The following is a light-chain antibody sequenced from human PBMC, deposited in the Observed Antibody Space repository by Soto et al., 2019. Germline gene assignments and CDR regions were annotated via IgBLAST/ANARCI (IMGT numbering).Light chain of an antibody. CDR2: AAS. CDR3: LQHNTFPWT. Sequence: DIQMTQSPSSLSASVGDRVTITCRASQDIRSDLAWYQQKPGKAPRRLVFAASSLQTGVPSRFSGDGYATDXXXXISXLQSEDFATYYCLQHNTFPWTFGQGTKVEI. V-gene: IGKV1-17*01. CDR1: QDIRSD. J-gene: IGKJ1*01.